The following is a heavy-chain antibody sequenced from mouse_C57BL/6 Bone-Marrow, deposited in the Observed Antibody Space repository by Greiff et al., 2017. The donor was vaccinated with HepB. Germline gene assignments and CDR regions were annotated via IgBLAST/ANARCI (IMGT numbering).Heavy chain of an antibody. CDR2: ISSGGSYT. D-gene: IGHD2-4*01. V-gene: IGHV5-6*01. CDR1: GFTFSSYG. CDR3: AREITTWYFDV. Sequence: VQLKESGGDLVKPGGSLKLSCAASGFTFSSYGMSWVRQTPDKRLEWVATISSGGSYTYYPDSVKGRFTISRDNAKNTLYLQMSSLKSEDTAMYYCAREITTWYFDVWGTGTTVTVSS. J-gene: IGHJ1*03.